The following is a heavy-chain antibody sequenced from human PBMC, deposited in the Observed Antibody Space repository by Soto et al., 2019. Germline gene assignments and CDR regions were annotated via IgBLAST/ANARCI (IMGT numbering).Heavy chain of an antibody. V-gene: IGHV3-21*01. D-gene: IGHD1-26*01. CDR3: RREEYGD. CDR1: GFTFSSYT. CDR2: ISRPGTYM. J-gene: IGHJ4*02. Sequence: EVQLVESGGGLVKPGGSLRLSCTASGFTFSSYTMSWVRQAPGKGLEWVSSISRPGTYMVYAGSVKGRFTISRDNAKNSVYLQLSSLRAEDSAVYYCRREEYGDWGQGTLVTVSS.